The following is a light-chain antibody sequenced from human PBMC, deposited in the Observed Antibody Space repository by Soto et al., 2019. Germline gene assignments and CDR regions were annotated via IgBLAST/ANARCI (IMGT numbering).Light chain of an antibody. CDR1: QGITSY. CDR3: QQLYSYPLT. Sequence: IQVTQSPSSLSASVGDRVTITCRASQGITSYLAWYQQKPGKAPKLLIYAASALQTGVSSRFRGSGYGTDFALTFSNLQPEDFATYFCQQLYSYPLTFGGGTTVEF. CDR2: AAS. J-gene: IGKJ4*01. V-gene: IGKV1-9*01.